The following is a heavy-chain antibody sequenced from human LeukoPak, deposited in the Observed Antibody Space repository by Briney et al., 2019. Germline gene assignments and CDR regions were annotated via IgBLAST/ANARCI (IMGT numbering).Heavy chain of an antibody. D-gene: IGHD3-22*01. Sequence: GRSLRLSCAASGFTFDDYAMHWVRQAPGKGLEWVSGLSWNSGSINFADSVKGRFTISRDNAKSSLYLQMNSLRAEDTALYYCAKDISYDSPRGYFDYWGQGTLVTVSS. CDR3: AKDISYDSPRGYFDY. V-gene: IGHV3-9*01. J-gene: IGHJ4*02. CDR1: GFTFDDYA. CDR2: LSWNSGSI.